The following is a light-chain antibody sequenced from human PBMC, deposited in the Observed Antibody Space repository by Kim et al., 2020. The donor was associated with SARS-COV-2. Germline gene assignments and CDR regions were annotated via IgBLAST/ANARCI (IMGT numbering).Light chain of an antibody. CDR3: NSRDSSGNLLV. Sequence: SSELTQDPAVSVALGQTVGITCQGDSLRSYYASWYQQKPGQAPVLVIYGKNNRPSGFPDRFSGSSSGNTASFTITGAQAEDEAYYYCNSRDSSGNLLVFG. V-gene: IGLV3-19*01. J-gene: IGLJ1*01. CDR1: SLRSYY. CDR2: GKN.